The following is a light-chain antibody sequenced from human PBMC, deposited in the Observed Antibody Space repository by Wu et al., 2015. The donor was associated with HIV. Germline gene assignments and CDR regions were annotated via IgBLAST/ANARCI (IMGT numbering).Light chain of an antibody. CDR1: QNITNY. CDR3: QQRDDWPLT. J-gene: IGKJ4*01. V-gene: IGKV3-11*01. CDR2: DAF. Sequence: VLTQSPGTLSLSSGQRATLSCRASQNITNYLAWYQQRLGQPPRLLIYDAFNRATGIPVRFSGSGSATDFHLTISSLEPEDSAIYYCQQRDDWPLTFGGGTRVEIK.